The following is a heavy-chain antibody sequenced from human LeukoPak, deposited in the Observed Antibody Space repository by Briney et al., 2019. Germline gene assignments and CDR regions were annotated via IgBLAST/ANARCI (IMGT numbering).Heavy chain of an antibody. Sequence: PGGSLRLSCAASGFTFSSYWMSWVRQAPGKGLEWVANIKQDGSEKYYVDSVKGRFTISRDNAKNSLYLQMNSLRAEDTAVYYCTRVLRYFDWSGTVYYFDYWGQGTLVTVSS. CDR3: TRVLRYFDWSGTVYYFDY. D-gene: IGHD3-9*01. J-gene: IGHJ4*02. CDR2: IKQDGSEK. V-gene: IGHV3-7*01. CDR1: GFTFSSYW.